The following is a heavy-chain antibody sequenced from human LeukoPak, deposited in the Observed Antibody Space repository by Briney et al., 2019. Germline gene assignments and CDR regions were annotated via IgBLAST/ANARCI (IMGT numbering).Heavy chain of an antibody. J-gene: IGHJ4*02. D-gene: IGHD3-10*01. CDR3: ARTYYRYYFDY. CDR2: IYHSGST. CDR1: GGSISSSGYY. Sequence: SETLSLTCTVSGGSISSSGYYWGWIRQPPGKGLEWIGSIYHSGSTYYNPSLKSRVTISVDTSKNQFSLKLSSVTAADTAVYYCARTYYRYYFDYWGQGTLVTVSS. V-gene: IGHV4-39*07.